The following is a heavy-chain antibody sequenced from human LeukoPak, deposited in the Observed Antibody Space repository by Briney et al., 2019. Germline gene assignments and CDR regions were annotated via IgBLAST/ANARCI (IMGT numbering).Heavy chain of an antibody. CDR1: GGSISSYY. CDR3: ARFEGYDFLTGYAYYFDH. V-gene: IGHV4-59*01. J-gene: IGHJ4*02. D-gene: IGHD3-9*01. CDR2: IYYSGST. Sequence: SETLSLTCTVSGGSISSYYWNWIRQPPGKGLEWIGNIYYSGSTNYNPSLKSRVTISVDTSENQFSLKLSSVTAADTAVYYCARFEGYDFLTGYAYYFDHWGQGTLVTVSS.